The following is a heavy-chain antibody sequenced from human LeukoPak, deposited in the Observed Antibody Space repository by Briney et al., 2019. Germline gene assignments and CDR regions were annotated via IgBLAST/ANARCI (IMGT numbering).Heavy chain of an antibody. D-gene: IGHD6-13*01. Sequence: SVKVSCKTSGFTFTNSAIQWVRQARGQRLEWIGWIIGGSGSTLYTQKLKDRVTITRDKSASTAYMELSSLISEDTAVYYCVAEVPISDSWYAWGQGTLVTVSS. CDR2: IIGGSGST. V-gene: IGHV1-58*02. J-gene: IGHJ4*02. CDR1: GFTFTNSA. CDR3: VAEVPISDSWYA.